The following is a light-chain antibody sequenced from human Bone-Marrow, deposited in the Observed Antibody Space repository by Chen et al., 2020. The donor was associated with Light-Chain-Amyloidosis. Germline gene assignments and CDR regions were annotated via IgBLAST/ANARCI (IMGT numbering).Light chain of an antibody. J-gene: IGKJ5*01. V-gene: IGKV3-11*01. CDR3: QQRSNWPLSIT. CDR1: PGIGTF. Sequence: EVLLTQSPATLSSSPGERATLSCRASPGIGTFLAWYQQQPGQAPRLLIYDASTRATGIPPRFSGSGSGTDFTLTIISLEPEDFAVYYCQQRSNWPLSITFGQGTRLEIQ. CDR2: DAS.